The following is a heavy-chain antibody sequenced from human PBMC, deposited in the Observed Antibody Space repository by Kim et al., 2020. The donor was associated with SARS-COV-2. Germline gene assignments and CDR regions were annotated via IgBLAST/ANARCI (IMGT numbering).Heavy chain of an antibody. CDR1: GGSISSGGYY. CDR3: ARTYYGAPYYYYGMDV. V-gene: IGHV4-31*03. D-gene: IGHD4-17*01. J-gene: IGHJ6*02. CDR2: IYYSGST. Sequence: SETLSLTCTVSGGSISSGGYYWSWIRQHPGKGLEWIGYIYYSGSTYYNPSLKSRVTISVDTSKNQFSLKLSSVTAADTAVYYCARTYYGAPYYYYGMDVWGQGTTVTVSS.